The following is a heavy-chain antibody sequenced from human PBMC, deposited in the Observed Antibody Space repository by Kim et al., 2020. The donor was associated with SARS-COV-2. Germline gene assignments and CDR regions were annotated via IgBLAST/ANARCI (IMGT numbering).Heavy chain of an antibody. D-gene: IGHD3-10*01. Sequence: SETLSLTCTVSGGSISSSSYYWAWIRQPPGKGLEWIGSIYYSGSTYYNPSIQSRVTMSVDTSKNQFSLKLSSVTAADTAVYYCARDRRPFGELYPDFWGQGTLVTVSS. CDR3: ARDRRPFGELYPDF. V-gene: IGHV4-39*07. CDR1: GGSISSSSYY. J-gene: IGHJ4*02. CDR2: IYYSGST.